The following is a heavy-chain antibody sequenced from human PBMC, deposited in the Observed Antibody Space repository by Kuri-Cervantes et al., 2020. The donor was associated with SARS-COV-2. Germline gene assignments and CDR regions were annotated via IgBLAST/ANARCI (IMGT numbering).Heavy chain of an antibody. CDR2: IYYSGST. Sequence: SETLSLTCTVSGGSISSSSYYWGWIRQPPGKGLGWIGSIYYSGSTYYNPSLKSRVTISVDRSKNQFSLKLSSVTAADTAVYYCARISTYYFDYWGQGTLVTVSS. CDR1: GGSISSSSYY. V-gene: IGHV4-39*07. CDR3: ARISTYYFDY. J-gene: IGHJ4*02.